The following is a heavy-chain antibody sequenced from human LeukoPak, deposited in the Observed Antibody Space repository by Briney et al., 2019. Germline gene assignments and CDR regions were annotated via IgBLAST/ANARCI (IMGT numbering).Heavy chain of an antibody. CDR3: TRGQYFDSSAPPGDY. CDR2: ISWNSGSI. V-gene: IGHV3-9*01. Sequence: GGSLRLSCAASGFTFDDYAMHWVRQAPGKGLEWVSGISWNSGSIGYADSVKGRFTISRDNAKNSLYLQMNSLRAEDTALYYCTRGQYFDSSAPPGDYWGQGILVTVS. CDR1: GFTFDDYA. D-gene: IGHD3-22*01. J-gene: IGHJ4*02.